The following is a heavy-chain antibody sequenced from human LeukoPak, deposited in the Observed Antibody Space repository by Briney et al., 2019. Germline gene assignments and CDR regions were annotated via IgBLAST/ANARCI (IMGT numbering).Heavy chain of an antibody. Sequence: GGSLRLSCAASGFTFSSYAISWVRQAPGQGLEWMGRIIPILGIANYAQTFQGRVTITADKSTSTVYVELNSLTSEDTAVYSCARYLPVVVPAAIGFDPWGQATLVTLPS. J-gene: IGHJ5*02. CDR3: ARYLPVVVPAAIGFDP. V-gene: IGHV1-69*04. D-gene: IGHD2-2*01. CDR1: GFTFSSYA. CDR2: IIPILGIA.